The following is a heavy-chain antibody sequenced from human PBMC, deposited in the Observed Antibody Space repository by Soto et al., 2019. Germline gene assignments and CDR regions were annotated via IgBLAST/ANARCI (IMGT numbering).Heavy chain of an antibody. V-gene: IGHV4-59*01. D-gene: IGHD3-9*01. CDR2: IYYSGST. CDR1: GGSISSYY. Sequence: SETLSLTCTVSGGSISSYYWSWIRQPPGKGLEWIGYIYYSGSTNYNPSLKSRVTISVDTSKNQFSLKLSSVTAADTAVYYCAREGYDILTGPSYYYYYMDVWGKGTTVTVS. CDR3: AREGYDILTGPSYYYYYMDV. J-gene: IGHJ6*03.